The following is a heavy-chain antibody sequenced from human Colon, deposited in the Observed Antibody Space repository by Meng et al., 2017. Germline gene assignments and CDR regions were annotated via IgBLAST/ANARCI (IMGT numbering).Heavy chain of an antibody. J-gene: IGHJ5*02. V-gene: IGHV4-30-4*01. CDR2: IYYSGST. CDR1: GGSISSGDYY. CDR3: ARDRKHYGERGWFDP. Sequence: VQLSESGPGPVQPSQTLSLTCTVSGGSISSGDYYWSWIRQPPGKRLEWIGYIYYSGSTYSNASLKSRVTISIDRSKNQFSLKLSSVTAADTAVYYCARDRKHYGERGWFDPWGQGTLVTVSS. D-gene: IGHD4-17*01.